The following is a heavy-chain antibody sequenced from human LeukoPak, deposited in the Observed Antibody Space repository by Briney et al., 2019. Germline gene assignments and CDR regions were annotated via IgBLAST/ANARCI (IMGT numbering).Heavy chain of an antibody. Sequence: PGGSLRLSCSASGLTFRSFAMDWVRQAPGKGLECVSGISSNGGSTFYADCVKGRFTISRDNFKNTLFLQMSSLRADDTAVYYCVKGSSYYYDRGGYWLVYWGQGPLVIVS. V-gene: IGHV3-64D*06. J-gene: IGHJ4*02. D-gene: IGHD3-22*01. CDR1: GLTFRSFA. CDR2: ISSNGGST. CDR3: VKGSSYYYDRGGYWLVY.